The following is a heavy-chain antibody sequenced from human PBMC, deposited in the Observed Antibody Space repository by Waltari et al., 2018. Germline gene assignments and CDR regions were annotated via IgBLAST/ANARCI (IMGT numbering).Heavy chain of an antibody. CDR3: ASPHYYHAGSYIDY. D-gene: IGHD3-10*01. V-gene: IGHV4-30-4*01. CDR2: IYYNGNT. CDR1: GGSLSSGDYY. Sequence: QVRLQESGPGVVKPSQTLSLTCTVSGGSLSSGDYYWSWIRQPPGKGLEWIGSIYYNGNTCYNPSLKSRLTMSVDTSRNQCSLKVSSVTAAYTAVYYCASPHYYHAGSYIDYWGQGTLVAVSS. J-gene: IGHJ4*02.